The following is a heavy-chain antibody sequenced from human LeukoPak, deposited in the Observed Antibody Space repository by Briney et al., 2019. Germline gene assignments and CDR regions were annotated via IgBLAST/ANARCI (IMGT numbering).Heavy chain of an antibody. CDR1: GFTFTHYG. J-gene: IGHJ4*02. CDR3: GRDSRWAQPDY. D-gene: IGHD5-24*01. V-gene: IGHV3-23*01. Sequence: GGSLRLSCAASGFTFTHYGMNWVRQAPGKGLEWVSGLISSGASTYYADSVKGRFTVSRDNSKNMVYLQINSLTAEDTAIYYCGRDSRWAQPDYWGQGTLVTVSS. CDR2: LISSGAST.